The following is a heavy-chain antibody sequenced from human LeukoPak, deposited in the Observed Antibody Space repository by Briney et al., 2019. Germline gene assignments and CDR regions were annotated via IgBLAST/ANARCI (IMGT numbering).Heavy chain of an antibody. V-gene: IGHV4-39*01. CDR1: GGSISSSSYY. Sequence: SETLSLTCTVSGGSISSSSYYWGWIRQPPGKGLEWIGSIYYSGSTYYNPSLKSRVTISVDTSKYQFSLKLSSVTAADTAVYYCARQASGSYYAGCDYWGQGTLVTVSS. D-gene: IGHD1-26*01. J-gene: IGHJ4*02. CDR3: ARQASGSYYAGCDY. CDR2: IYYSGST.